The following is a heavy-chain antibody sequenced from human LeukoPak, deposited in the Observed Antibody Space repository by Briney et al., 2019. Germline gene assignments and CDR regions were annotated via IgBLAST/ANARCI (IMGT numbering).Heavy chain of an antibody. V-gene: IGHV4-31*03. CDR1: GGSISSGGYY. D-gene: IGHD5-18*01. J-gene: IGHJ4*02. CDR3: ARDLGGYSYFDY. Sequence: SETLSLTCTVSGGSISSGGYYWSWIRQHPGKGLEWIEYIYYSGSTYYSPSLKSRVTISVDTSKNQFSLKLSSVTAADTAVYYCARDLGGYSYFDYWGQGTLVTVSS. CDR2: IYYSGST.